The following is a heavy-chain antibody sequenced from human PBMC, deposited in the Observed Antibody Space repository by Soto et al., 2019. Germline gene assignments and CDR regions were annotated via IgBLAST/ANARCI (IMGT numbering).Heavy chain of an antibody. D-gene: IGHD4-17*01. J-gene: IGHJ4*02. Sequence: GGSLRLSCAASGFTFSSYGMHWVRQAPGKGLEWVAVIWYDGSNKYYADSVKGRFTISRDNSKNTLYLQMNSLRAEDTAVYYCARDLDGGNCFDYWGQGTLVTVSS. V-gene: IGHV3-33*01. CDR3: ARDLDGGNCFDY. CDR2: IWYDGSNK. CDR1: GFTFSSYG.